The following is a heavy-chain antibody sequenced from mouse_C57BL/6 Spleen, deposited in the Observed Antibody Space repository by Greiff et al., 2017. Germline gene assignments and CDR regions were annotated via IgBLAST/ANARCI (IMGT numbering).Heavy chain of an antibody. D-gene: IGHD2-3*01. J-gene: IGHJ2*01. CDR3: ARFVIDGYYSFDY. Sequence: VQLQQSGAELVSPGASVKLSCKASGYTFTDYYINWVKQRPGQGLEWIARIYPGSGNTYYNEKFKGKATLTAEKSSSTAYMQLSSLTSEDSAVYFCARFVIDGYYSFDYWGQGTTLTVSS. CDR2: IYPGSGNT. CDR1: GYTFTDYY. V-gene: IGHV1-76*01.